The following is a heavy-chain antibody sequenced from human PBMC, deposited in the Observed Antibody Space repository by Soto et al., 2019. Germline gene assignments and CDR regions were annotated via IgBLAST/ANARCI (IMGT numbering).Heavy chain of an antibody. CDR2: IIPSFGTA. D-gene: IGHD1-7*01. CDR3: ARGITGTTFPQGEPKNWFDP. J-gene: IGHJ5*02. Sequence: GASVKVSCKASGGTFSSYAISWVRQAPGQGLEWMGGIIPSFGTANYAQKFQGRVTITADESTSTAYMELSSLRSEDTAVYYCARGITGTTFPQGEPKNWFDPWGQGTLVTVSS. CDR1: GGTFSSYA. V-gene: IGHV1-69*13.